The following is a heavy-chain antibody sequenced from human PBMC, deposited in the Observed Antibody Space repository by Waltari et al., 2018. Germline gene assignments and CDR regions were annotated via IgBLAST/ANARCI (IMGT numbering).Heavy chain of an antibody. J-gene: IGHJ5*02. CDR3: ARLPSASGSFGWFDP. CDR1: GGPISSGSNK. CDR2: INYSGFT. V-gene: IGHV4-31*03. D-gene: IGHD3-10*01. Sequence: QLHLQASGPGLVKSSQTLSVTCTVSGGPISSGSNKWSWIRQHAEKGLEWIGYINYSGFTKYTPSLQSRVIISVDTSQNQCSLQLSSVTAADTAVYFCARLPSASGSFGWFDPWGLGALVTVSS.